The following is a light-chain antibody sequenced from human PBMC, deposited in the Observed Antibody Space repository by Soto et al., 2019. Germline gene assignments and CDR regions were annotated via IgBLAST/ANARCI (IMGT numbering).Light chain of an antibody. Sequence: QSVLTQPPSASGTPGQRVTISCSGSSSNIGSNYVYWYQQLPGTATKLLIYRNNQRPSGVPDRFSGSKSGTSASLAISGLRSEDEADYYCAAWDDSFVVFGGGTKLTVL. CDR1: SSNIGSNY. CDR2: RNN. J-gene: IGLJ2*01. V-gene: IGLV1-47*01. CDR3: AAWDDSFVV.